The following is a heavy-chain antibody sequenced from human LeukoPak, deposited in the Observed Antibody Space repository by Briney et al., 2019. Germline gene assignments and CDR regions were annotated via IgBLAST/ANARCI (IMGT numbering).Heavy chain of an antibody. CDR2: IYTSGST. CDR1: GGSISSGSYY. V-gene: IGHV4-61*02. CDR3: ARATSGAFDI. Sequence: SQTLSLTCTVSGGSISSGSYYWSWIRQPAGKGLEWIGRIYTSGSTNYNPSLKSRVTISVDTSKNQFSLKLSSVTAADTAVYYCARATSGAFDIWGQGTMVTVSS. J-gene: IGHJ3*02.